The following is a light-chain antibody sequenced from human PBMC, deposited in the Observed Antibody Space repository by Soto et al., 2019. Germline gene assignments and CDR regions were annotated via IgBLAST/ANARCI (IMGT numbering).Light chain of an antibody. CDR1: SGDVGGYNY. CDR3: SSYTSSSTYV. CDR2: DVS. V-gene: IGLV2-14*03. J-gene: IGLJ1*01. Sequence: QSALTQPASVSGSPGQSITISCTGTSGDVGGYNYVSWYQHFPGKAPKLMIYDVSYRPSGVSNRFSGSKSGNTASLTISGLQAEDEADYYCSSYTSSSTYVFGTGTKLTVL.